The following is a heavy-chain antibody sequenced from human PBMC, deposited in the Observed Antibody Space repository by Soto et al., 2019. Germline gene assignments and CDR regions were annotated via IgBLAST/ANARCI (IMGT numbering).Heavy chain of an antibody. Sequence: ASVKVSCKASGYTFTSYGISWVRQAPGQGLEWMGWISAYNGNTNYAQKLQGRVTMTTDTSTSTAYTELRSLRSDDTAVYYCAGSGRPRLSSLDYWGQGTLVTVSS. CDR3: AGSGRPRLSSLDY. D-gene: IGHD3-3*01. V-gene: IGHV1-18*01. CDR1: GYTFTSYG. J-gene: IGHJ4*02. CDR2: ISAYNGNT.